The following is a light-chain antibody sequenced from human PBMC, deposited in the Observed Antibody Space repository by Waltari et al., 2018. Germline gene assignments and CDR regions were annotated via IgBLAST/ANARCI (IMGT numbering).Light chain of an antibody. CDR1: QSVTSSY. V-gene: IGKV3-20*01. CDR2: GAS. J-gene: IGKJ1*01. Sequence: EIVLTQSPDTLSLSPGERATLSCRASQSVTSSYLSWYQHKPGQAPRLLIYGASSRATGIPDRFSGSGSGTDFTLTISRLEPEDFAVYYCQQYDGSPGWTFGQGTKVEVK. CDR3: QQYDGSPGWT.